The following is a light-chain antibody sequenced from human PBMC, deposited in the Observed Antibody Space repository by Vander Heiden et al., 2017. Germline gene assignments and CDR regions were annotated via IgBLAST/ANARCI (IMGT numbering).Light chain of an antibody. J-gene: IGLJ2*01. V-gene: IGLV1-51*01. CDR1: RSNSGNNY. CDR2: DNN. Sequence: QSVLTQSPPVSAAPGQGVAIPCPGRRSNSGNNYVSWYQHLPGTSPKLLIYDNNKRPSGIPDRFSGSKSGTSATLGITGLQTGDEADYYCATWDTSLSARIFGGGTKLTVL. CDR3: ATWDTSLSARI.